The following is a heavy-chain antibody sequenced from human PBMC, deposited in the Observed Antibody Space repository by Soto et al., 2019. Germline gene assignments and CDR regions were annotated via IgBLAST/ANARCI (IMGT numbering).Heavy chain of an antibody. J-gene: IGHJ1*01. D-gene: IGHD3-10*01. V-gene: IGHV3-64D*06. CDR3: VKGAITMVRGVIASAEYFHH. Sequence: XGSLRLSCSASGFTFNSYAMHWVRQAPGKGLEYVSAISSNGGSTYYGDSVKGRFTISRDNSKNTLYLQMSSLRAEDTAVYYCVKGAITMVRGVIASAEYFHHWGQGTLVTVSS. CDR2: ISSNGGST. CDR1: GFTFNSYA.